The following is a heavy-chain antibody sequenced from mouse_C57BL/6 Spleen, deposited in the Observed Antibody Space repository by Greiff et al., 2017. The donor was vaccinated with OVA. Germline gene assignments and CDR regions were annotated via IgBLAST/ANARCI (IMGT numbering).Heavy chain of an antibody. V-gene: IGHV1-64*01. D-gene: IGHD1-1*01. CDR2: IHPNSGST. CDR1: GYTFTSYW. J-gene: IGHJ4*01. Sequence: QVQLQQPGAELVKPGASVKLSCKASGYTFTSYWMHWVKQRPGQGLEWIGKIHPNSGSTNYNEKFKSKATLTVDKSSSTAYMQLSSLTSEDSAVYYCAIFTTVGMDYWGQGTSVTVSS. CDR3: AIFTTVGMDY.